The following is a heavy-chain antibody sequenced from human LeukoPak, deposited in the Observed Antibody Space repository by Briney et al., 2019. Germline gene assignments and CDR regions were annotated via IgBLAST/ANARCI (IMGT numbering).Heavy chain of an antibody. CDR2: ISGGGGDI. CDR3: ARSYVGADRYFDY. V-gene: IGHV3-23*01. J-gene: IGHJ4*02. CDR1: GFTFSTYA. D-gene: IGHD1-26*01. Sequence: GGSLRLSCAASGFTFSTYAMSWVRQAPGKGLEWVSAISGGGGDIYYADSVKGRFTISRDNSENTLYLQMNSLRAEDTAVYYCARSYVGADRYFDYWGQGTLVTVSS.